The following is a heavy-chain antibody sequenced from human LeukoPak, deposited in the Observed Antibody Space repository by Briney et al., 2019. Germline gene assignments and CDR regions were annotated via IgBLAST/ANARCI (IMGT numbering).Heavy chain of an antibody. Sequence: SETLSLTCAVSGGSISSFYWSWIRQPPGKGLEWIGYVFYTGDTNSNPSLKSRVTMSLDTSKSQISLRLTSVTAADTAVYYCARHPFATPFDHWGRGTLVTVSS. D-gene: IGHD2-15*01. CDR3: ARHPFATPFDH. CDR2: VFYTGDT. J-gene: IGHJ4*02. CDR1: GGSISSFY. V-gene: IGHV4-59*08.